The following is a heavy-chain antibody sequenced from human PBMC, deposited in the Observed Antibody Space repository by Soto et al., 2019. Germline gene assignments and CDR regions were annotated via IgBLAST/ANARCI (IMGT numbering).Heavy chain of an antibody. D-gene: IGHD5-18*01. J-gene: IGHJ6*02. CDR3: ARCPQPPDTADPYAVDV. V-gene: IGHV1-69*18. CDR2: IVPSVDTT. CDR1: GGTFSRSG. Sequence: QVQLVQSGTEVKKPGASVKVSCKASGGTFSRSGFHWVRQAPGQGLEWMGMIVPSVDTTNYAPKFQARVTISAAQFTSTVYMELRSLRSEATAVYYCARCPQPPDTADPYAVDVWGQGTRVIVSS.